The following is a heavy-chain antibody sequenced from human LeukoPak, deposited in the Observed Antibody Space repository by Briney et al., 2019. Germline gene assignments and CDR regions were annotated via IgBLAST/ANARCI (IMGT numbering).Heavy chain of an antibody. CDR3: AREYYYDSSGYYYFDY. V-gene: IGHV4-4*07. J-gene: IGHJ4*02. CDR2: IYTSGST. D-gene: IGHD3-22*01. CDR1: GGSISSYY. Sequence: PSETLSLTCTVSGGSISSYYWSWIRQPAGKGLEWIGRIYTSGSTNYNPSLKSRVTISVDTSENQFSLKLSSVTAADTAVYYCAREYYYDSSGYYYFDYWGQGTLVTVSS.